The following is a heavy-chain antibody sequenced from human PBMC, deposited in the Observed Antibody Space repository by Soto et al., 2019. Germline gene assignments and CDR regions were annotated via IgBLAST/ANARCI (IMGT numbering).Heavy chain of an antibody. J-gene: IGHJ4*02. CDR1: GFTFSTYW. D-gene: IGHD3-22*01. Sequence: EVQLVESGGGLVQPGGSLRLSCAASGFTFSTYWMHWVRQAPGKGLVWLSHINSDGSRTTYADSVKGRFTMSRDYAKNTMYLQMNSLRAEDTAVYYCARGLRTDVVTVPFDYWGQGTLVTVSS. CDR3: ARGLRTDVVTVPFDY. V-gene: IGHV3-74*01. CDR2: INSDGSRT.